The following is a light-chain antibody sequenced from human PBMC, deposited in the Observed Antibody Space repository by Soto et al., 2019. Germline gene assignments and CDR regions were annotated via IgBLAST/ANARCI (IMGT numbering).Light chain of an antibody. CDR1: QGISSY. J-gene: IGKJ1*01. Sequence: AIRMTQSPSSFSASTGDRVTITCRASQGISSYLAWYQQKPGKAPKLLIYAASTLQSGVPSRFSGSGSGTDLPLTISCLQSEDFATYYCQQYYSYPPTFGQGTKVEIK. V-gene: IGKV1-8*01. CDR3: QQYYSYPPT. CDR2: AAS.